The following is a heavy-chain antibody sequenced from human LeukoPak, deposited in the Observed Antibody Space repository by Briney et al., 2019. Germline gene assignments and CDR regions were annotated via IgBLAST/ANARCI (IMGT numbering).Heavy chain of an antibody. Sequence: ASVKVSCKASGHTFTDYYIHWVRQVPGQGPEWMGWINPKSGGTSYAQNFQGRVTMTRDTSVSTVYIELTRLNSDDTAVYYCTRVAVLMLYGNSFYYFDYWGQGALVTVSS. J-gene: IGHJ4*02. V-gene: IGHV1-2*02. CDR1: GHTFTDYY. D-gene: IGHD2-8*01. CDR2: INPKSGGT. CDR3: TRVAVLMLYGNSFYYFDY.